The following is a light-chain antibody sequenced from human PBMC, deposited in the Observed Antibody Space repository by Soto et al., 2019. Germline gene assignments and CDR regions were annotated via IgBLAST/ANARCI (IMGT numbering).Light chain of an antibody. CDR2: EVS. CDR1: SSDVGGYNY. Sequence: QSVLTQPASVSGSPGQSITISCTGTSSDVGGYNYVSWYQQYPGKAPQLMIYEVSNRPSGVSNRFSGSKSGNTASLTISGLQAEDEADYYCCAYTSSGTRVFGTGTKSPS. V-gene: IGLV2-14*01. J-gene: IGLJ1*01. CDR3: CAYTSSGTRV.